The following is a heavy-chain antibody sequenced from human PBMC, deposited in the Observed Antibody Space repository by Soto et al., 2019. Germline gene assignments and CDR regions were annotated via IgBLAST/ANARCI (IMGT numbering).Heavy chain of an antibody. V-gene: IGHV4-59*12. CDR3: AKDGPGNWFDP. CDR1: GGSISSSY. J-gene: IGHJ5*02. CDR2: IFYTGST. Sequence: PSETLSLTCIVSGGSISSSYWSWVRQPPGKGPEWIGYIFYTGSTNYNPSLKSRVTISVDTSKNQFSLKLSSVTAADTAVYYCAKDGPGNWFDPWGQGTLVTVSS.